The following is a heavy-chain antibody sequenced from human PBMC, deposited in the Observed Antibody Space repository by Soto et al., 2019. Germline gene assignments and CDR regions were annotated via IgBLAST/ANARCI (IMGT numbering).Heavy chain of an antibody. CDR2: TRNKANSYTT. Sequence: EVHLVESGGDLVQPGGSLRLSCAASGFTFSDHYMDWVRQAPGKGLEWVGRTRNKANSYTTEYAASVKGRFTISRDDSKNTLYLQMNSLRAEDTAVYYCARGYSSGWDDAFDIWGQGTMVTVSS. V-gene: IGHV3-72*01. J-gene: IGHJ3*02. CDR3: ARGYSSGWDDAFDI. D-gene: IGHD6-19*01. CDR1: GFTFSDHY.